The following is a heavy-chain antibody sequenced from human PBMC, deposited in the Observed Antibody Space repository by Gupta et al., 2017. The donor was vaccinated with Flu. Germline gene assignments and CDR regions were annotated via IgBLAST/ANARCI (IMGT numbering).Heavy chain of an antibody. Sequence: EVQLVQSGAEVKKPGASLRISCKGSGYSFTNYWIGWVRQMPGKGLEWMGNIYPGDSDTTSSPSFQGQVTISADKSISTAYLQWSSLKASDTAMYYCARRFEGLFEGHDAFDIWGQGTMVTVSS. V-gene: IGHV5-51*03. CDR1: GYSFTNYW. CDR2: IYPGDSDT. J-gene: IGHJ3*02. CDR3: ARRFEGLFEGHDAFDI. D-gene: IGHD3-10*01.